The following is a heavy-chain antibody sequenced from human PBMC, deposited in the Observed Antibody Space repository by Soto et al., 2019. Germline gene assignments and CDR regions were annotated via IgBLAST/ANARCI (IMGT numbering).Heavy chain of an antibody. D-gene: IGHD3-22*01. Sequence: GGSLRLSCAASGFTFDDYGMSWVRQAPGKGLEWVGRIKSKTDGGTTDYTAPVKGRFTISRDDSKNTLYLQMNSLKTEDTAVYYCTTEEVVVIFSEAPDAFDIWGQGTMVTVSS. V-gene: IGHV3-15*01. CDR1: GFTFDDYG. CDR3: TTEEVVVIFSEAPDAFDI. J-gene: IGHJ3*02. CDR2: IKSKTDGGTT.